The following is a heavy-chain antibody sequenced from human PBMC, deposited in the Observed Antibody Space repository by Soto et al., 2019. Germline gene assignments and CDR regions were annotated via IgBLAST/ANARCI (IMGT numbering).Heavy chain of an antibody. V-gene: IGHV1-18*01. CDR1: GYTFYSHS. J-gene: IGHJ6*02. CDR2: ISSDNGNT. Sequence: ASVKVSCKASGYTFYSHSISWVRQAPGQGLEWMGRISSDNGNTRYAQKFRGRVTMTTDTSTSTVYMELRNLRSDDPAVFYCARCIQQDYYYGRDVWGQGTTVPVSS. CDR3: ARCIQQDYYYGRDV. D-gene: IGHD5-18*01.